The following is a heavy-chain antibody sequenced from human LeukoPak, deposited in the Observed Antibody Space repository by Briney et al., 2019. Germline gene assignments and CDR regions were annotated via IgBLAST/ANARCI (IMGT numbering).Heavy chain of an antibody. Sequence: GGSLTLSCAASGFTFSTYSMSWVRQTPEKGLEWVSVINDNGDTTFYADSVRGRFTISRDNSKNTLYLQMNSLRAEDTAVYYCAKTPPPLVVAATSFDYWGQGTLVTVSS. J-gene: IGHJ4*02. CDR1: GFTFSTYS. CDR2: INDNGDTT. V-gene: IGHV3-23*01. D-gene: IGHD2-15*01. CDR3: AKTPPPLVVAATSFDY.